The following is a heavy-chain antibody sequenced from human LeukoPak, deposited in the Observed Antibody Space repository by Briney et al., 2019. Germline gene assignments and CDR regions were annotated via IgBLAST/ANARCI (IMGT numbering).Heavy chain of an antibody. CDR2: IFSSGNT. V-gene: IGHV3-66*01. CDR1: GFTVSSHY. J-gene: IGHJ6*02. CDR3: AREVSSGSYYYGMDV. Sequence: GGPLSLPCAPSGFTVSSHYMSWVRQAPGKGLEGVSIIFSSGNTNFADSVKGRFTMSRDNSKNTLFLQMNSLRAEDTAVYYCAREVSSGSYYYGMDVWGQGTTVTVSS. D-gene: IGHD6-25*01.